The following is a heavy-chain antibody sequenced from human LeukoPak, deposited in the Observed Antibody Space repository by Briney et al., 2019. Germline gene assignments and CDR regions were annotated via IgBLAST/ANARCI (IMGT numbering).Heavy chain of an antibody. J-gene: IGHJ4*02. CDR2: IYYSGST. CDR1: GGSISSYY. Sequence: KPSETLSLTCTVSGGSISSYYWSWIRQPPGKGLEWIGYIYYSGSTNYNPSLKSRVTISVDTSKNQFSLKLSSVTAADTAVYYCARRALIMVRGVPRPAYFDYWGQGTLVTVSS. V-gene: IGHV4-59*08. CDR3: ARRALIMVRGVPRPAYFDY. D-gene: IGHD3-10*01.